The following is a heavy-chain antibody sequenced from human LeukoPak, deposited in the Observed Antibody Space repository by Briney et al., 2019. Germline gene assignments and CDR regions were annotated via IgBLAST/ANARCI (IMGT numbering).Heavy chain of an antibody. CDR3: ARAHNDYGDYSRRAYYMDV. CDR2: IYYSGST. Sequence: PSETLSLTCTVSGGSISSYYWSWIRQPPGKGLEWIGYIYYSGSTNYNPSLKSRVTMSVDTSKNQFSLKLSSVTAADTAVYYCARAHNDYGDYSRRAYYMDVWGKGTTVTVSS. J-gene: IGHJ6*03. CDR1: GGSISSYY. D-gene: IGHD4-17*01. V-gene: IGHV4-59*12.